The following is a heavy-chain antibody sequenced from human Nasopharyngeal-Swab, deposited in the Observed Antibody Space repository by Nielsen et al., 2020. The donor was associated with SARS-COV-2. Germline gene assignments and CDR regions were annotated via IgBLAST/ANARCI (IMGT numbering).Heavy chain of an antibody. V-gene: IGHV4-61*02. CDR2: VYTSGST. CDR3: ARGFSTKNYWGSAQYYFDY. D-gene: IGHD7-27*01. J-gene: IGHJ4*02. CDR1: GGSISSGSYY. Sequence: SETLSLTCTVSGGSISSGSYYWSWIRQPAGKGLEWIGRVYTSGSTNYNPSLKSRVTISVDTSKNQFSLKLSSVTAADTAVYYCARGFSTKNYWGSAQYYFDYWGQGTLVTVSS.